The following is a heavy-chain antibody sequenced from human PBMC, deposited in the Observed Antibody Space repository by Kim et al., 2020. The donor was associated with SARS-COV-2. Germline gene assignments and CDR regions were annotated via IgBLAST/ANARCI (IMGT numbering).Heavy chain of an antibody. V-gene: IGHV4-34*01. J-gene: IGHJ4*02. Sequence: THYNPSLKSRVTISVDTSKNQFSLKLSSVTAADTAVYYCARDAVRYLPDYWGQGTLVTVSS. CDR2: T. CDR3: ARDAVRYLPDY. D-gene: IGHD3-9*01.